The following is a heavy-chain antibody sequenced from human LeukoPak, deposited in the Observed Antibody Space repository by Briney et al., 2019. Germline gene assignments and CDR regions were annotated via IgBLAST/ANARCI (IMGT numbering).Heavy chain of an antibody. CDR3: ARVDYDLVADVYYFDY. CDR2: IYHSGST. Sequence: PSQTLSLTCAVSGGSISGGGYSWSWIRQPPGKGLEWIGYIYHSGSTYYNPSLKSRVTISVDRSKNQFSLKLSSVTAADTAVYYCARVDYDLVADVYYFDYWGQGTLVTVSS. V-gene: IGHV4-30-2*01. D-gene: IGHD3-3*01. J-gene: IGHJ4*02. CDR1: GGSISGGGYS.